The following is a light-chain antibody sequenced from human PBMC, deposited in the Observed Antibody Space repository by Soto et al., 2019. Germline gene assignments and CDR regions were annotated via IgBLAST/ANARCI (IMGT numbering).Light chain of an antibody. CDR1: QSVRSN. Sequence: EIVLTQSPATLSVSPGERATLSCRASQSVRSNLAWYQQKAGQAPRLLIFDASTRATNIPARFSGSGSGTEFTLTISSLQSEDFAVYYCQQYSNWPPLTFGGGNKVEIK. CDR3: QQYSNWPPLT. V-gene: IGKV3-15*01. CDR2: DAS. J-gene: IGKJ4*01.